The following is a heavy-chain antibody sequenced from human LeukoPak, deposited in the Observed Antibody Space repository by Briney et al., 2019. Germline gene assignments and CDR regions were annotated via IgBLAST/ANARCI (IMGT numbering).Heavy chain of an antibody. CDR1: GGSISSGNW. CDR2: IYHNGDT. Sequence: SETLSLTCAVSGGSISSGNWWSWVRQPPGKGLEWIGEIYHNGDTNYNPSLKSRVTISVDKSKNQFSLKLSSVTAADTAVYYCARALSLFWFDPWGQGTLVTVSS. V-gene: IGHV4-4*02. J-gene: IGHJ5*02. D-gene: IGHD3-16*01. CDR3: ARALSLFWFDP.